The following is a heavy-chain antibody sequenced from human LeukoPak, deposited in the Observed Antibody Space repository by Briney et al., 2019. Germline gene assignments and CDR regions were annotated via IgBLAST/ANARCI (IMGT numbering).Heavy chain of an antibody. CDR2: IIPIFGTA. V-gene: IGHV1-69*13. CDR1: GGTFSSYA. Sequence: ASVKVSCKASGGTFSSYAISWVRQAPGQGLEWMGGIIPIFGTANYAQKFQGRVTITADESTSTAYMELSSLRSEDTAVYYCARGDGSGSYYPADYWGQGTLVTVSS. J-gene: IGHJ4*02. CDR3: ARGDGSGSYYPADY. D-gene: IGHD3-10*01.